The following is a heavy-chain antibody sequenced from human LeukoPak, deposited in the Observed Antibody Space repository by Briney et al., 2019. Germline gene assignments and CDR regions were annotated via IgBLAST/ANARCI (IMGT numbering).Heavy chain of an antibody. D-gene: IGHD4-17*01. CDR1: GYPFDNFG. Sequence: ASVKVSCKASGYPFDNFGLTWVRQAPGQGLEWMEWISAYNGNTHYAQKFRDRLTMTTDTSTRTAYLELRSLKSDDTAVYYCARDRLGGDLTGESLYWGQGTLVTVSS. CDR2: ISAYNGNT. CDR3: ARDRLGGDLTGESLY. V-gene: IGHV1-18*01. J-gene: IGHJ4*02.